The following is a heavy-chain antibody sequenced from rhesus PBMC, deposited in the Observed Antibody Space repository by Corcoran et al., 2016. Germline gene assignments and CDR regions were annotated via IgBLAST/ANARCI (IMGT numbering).Heavy chain of an antibody. CDR1: GYTFTDHY. CDR2: VDHENEEA. CDR3: ATGVVGIPRVQFDY. J-gene: IGHJ4*01. V-gene: IGHV1-111*02. D-gene: IGHD5-42*01. Sequence: EAQLVQSGAEVKKPGASVKISCKASGYTFTDHYLHWVRQAPGKWLEWMGRVDHENEEARRAHKFQDRVSIAADTSTDRAYMELHSMRSEDTAVYYCATGVVGIPRVQFDYGGQGVLVTVSS.